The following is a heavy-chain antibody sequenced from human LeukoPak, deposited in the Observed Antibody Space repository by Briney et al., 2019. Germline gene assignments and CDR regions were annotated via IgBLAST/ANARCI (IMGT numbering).Heavy chain of an antibody. CDR3: AKDLIAVPVQYFDY. V-gene: IGHV3-30*02. CDR1: GFTFNNYW. J-gene: IGHJ4*02. CDR2: IRYDGTNK. Sequence: GGSLRLSCAASGFTFNNYWMTWVRQAPGKGLEWVAFIRYDGTNKYYAGSVKGRFTISRDNSKNTLYLQMNSLRAEDTAVYYCAKDLIAVPVQYFDYWGQGTLVTVSS. D-gene: IGHD6-19*01.